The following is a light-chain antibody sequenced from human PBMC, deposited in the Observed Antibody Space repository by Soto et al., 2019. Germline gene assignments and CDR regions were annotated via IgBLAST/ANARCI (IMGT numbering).Light chain of an antibody. V-gene: IGKV3-20*01. CDR1: QSVSTSY. J-gene: IGKJ1*01. CDR2: GAS. CDR3: QQYGSSTWT. Sequence: EIVLTQSPGTLSLSLGDRATLSCRASQSVSTSYLAWYQQKFGQAPRLLIYGASSRATGIPDRFSGSGSGTDFTLTISRLEPEDFAVYYCQQYGSSTWTFGQGTKVDIK.